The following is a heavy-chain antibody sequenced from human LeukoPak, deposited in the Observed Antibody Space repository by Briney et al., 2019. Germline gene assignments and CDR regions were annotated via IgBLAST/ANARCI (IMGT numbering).Heavy chain of an antibody. J-gene: IGHJ5*02. CDR2: ISAYNGNT. Sequence: ASVKVSCTASGYTFTSYGISWVRQAPGQGLEWMGWISAYNGNTNYAQKLQGRVTMTTDTSTSTAYMELRSLRSDDTAVYYCARDERRWLQLSWFDPWGQGTLVTVSS. D-gene: IGHD5-24*01. CDR3: ARDERRWLQLSWFDP. CDR1: GYTFTSYG. V-gene: IGHV1-18*01.